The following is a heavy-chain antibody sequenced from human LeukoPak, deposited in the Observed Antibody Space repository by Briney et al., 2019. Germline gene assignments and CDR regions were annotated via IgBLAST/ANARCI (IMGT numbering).Heavy chain of an antibody. CDR2: IKSKTDGGTT. Sequence: GGSLRLSCAASGFTFSNAWMSWVRQAPGKGLEWVGRIKSKTDGGTTDYAAPVKGRFTISRDDSKNTLYLQMNSLKTEDTAVYYCAKDLGWGSGSLDAFDIWGQGTMVTVSS. D-gene: IGHD3-10*01. J-gene: IGHJ3*02. V-gene: IGHV3-15*01. CDR1: GFTFSNAW. CDR3: AKDLGWGSGSLDAFDI.